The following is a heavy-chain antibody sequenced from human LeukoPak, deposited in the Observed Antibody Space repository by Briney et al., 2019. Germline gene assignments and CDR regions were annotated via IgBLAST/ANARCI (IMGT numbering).Heavy chain of an antibody. CDR1: GFTFNQYW. D-gene: IGHD4-11*01. CDR2: LRTDGGRT. J-gene: IGHJ4*02. V-gene: IGHV3-74*01. Sequence: PGGSLRLSCVASGFTFNQYWMHWVRRAPGAGLEWVSRLRTDGGRTNYADSVKGRFTISRDNARNTVYLQMNSLRVEDTAVYYCARDHPGSNSLDYWGQGTLVTVSS. CDR3: ARDHPGSNSLDY.